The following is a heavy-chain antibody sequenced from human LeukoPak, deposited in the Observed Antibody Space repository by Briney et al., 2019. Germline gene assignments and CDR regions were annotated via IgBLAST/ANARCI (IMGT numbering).Heavy chain of an antibody. CDR3: ARDTAGRGGRFDY. CDR1: GYTFTGYY. CDR2: INPNSGGT. V-gene: IGHV1-2*02. D-gene: IGHD3-16*01. Sequence: ASVKVSCKASGYTFTGYYMHWVRQAPGQGPEWMGWINPNSGGTNYAQKFQGRVTMTRDTSISTAYMELSRLRSDDTAVYYCARDTAGRGGRFDYWGQGTLVTVSS. J-gene: IGHJ4*02.